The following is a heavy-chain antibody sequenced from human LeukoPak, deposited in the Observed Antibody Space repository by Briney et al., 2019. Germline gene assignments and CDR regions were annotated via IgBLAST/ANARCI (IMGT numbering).Heavy chain of an antibody. J-gene: IGHJ4*02. D-gene: IGHD6-19*01. V-gene: IGHV4-39*01. Sequence: SETLSLTCTVSGGSISSSSYYWGWIRQPPGKGLEWIGSIYYSGSTYYNPSLKSRVTISVDTSKNQFSLKLSSVTAADTAVYYCAKRSDAVAGTRGAVYFDYWGQGTLVTVSS. CDR2: IYYSGST. CDR1: GGSISSSSYY. CDR3: AKRSDAVAGTRGAVYFDY.